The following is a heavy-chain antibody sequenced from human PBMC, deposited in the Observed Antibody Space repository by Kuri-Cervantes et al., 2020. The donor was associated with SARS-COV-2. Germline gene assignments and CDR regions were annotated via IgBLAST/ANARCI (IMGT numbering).Heavy chain of an antibody. CDR1: GFTFGDYA. CDR2: IRSKAYGGTT. Sequence: GESLKISCTASGFTFGDYAMSWVRQAPGKGLEWVGFIRSKAYGGTTEYAASVKGRFTISRDDSKSIAYLQMNSLKTEDTAVYYCTRAPEGDFWSGYYCFDYWGQGTLVTVSS. V-gene: IGHV3-49*04. CDR3: TRAPEGDFWSGYYCFDY. D-gene: IGHD3-3*01. J-gene: IGHJ4*02.